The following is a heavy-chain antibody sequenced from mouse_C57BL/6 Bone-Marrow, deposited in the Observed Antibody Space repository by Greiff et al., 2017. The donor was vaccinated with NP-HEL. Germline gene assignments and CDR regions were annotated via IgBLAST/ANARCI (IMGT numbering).Heavy chain of an antibody. CDR2: ISAGGSYT. V-gene: IGHV5-4*01. J-gene: IGHJ4*01. Sequence: EVQLQESGGGLVKPGGSLKLSCAASGFTFSSYAMPWVRQTPEKRLEWVATISAGGSYTYYPDNVKGRFTISIANAKNNLYLQMSQLKTEVTAVYYCARERIYYYGSKSYYYAMDYWGQGTSVTVSS. CDR1: GFTFSSYA. CDR3: ARERIYYYGSKSYYYAMDY. D-gene: IGHD1-1*01.